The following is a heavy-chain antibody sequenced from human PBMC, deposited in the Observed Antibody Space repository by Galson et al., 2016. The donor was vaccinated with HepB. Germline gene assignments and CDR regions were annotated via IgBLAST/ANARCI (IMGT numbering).Heavy chain of an antibody. D-gene: IGHD3-10*01. J-gene: IGHJ4*02. CDR3: ARDILWFGELTRVYYFDY. CDR1: GFTFSSYG. V-gene: IGHV3-33*01. CDR2: IWYDGSNK. Sequence: SLRLSCAASGFTFSSYGMHWVRQAPGKGLEWVAVIWYDGSNKYYADSVKGRFTISRDNAKNSLYLQMNSLRAEDTAVYYCARDILWFGELTRVYYFDYWGQGTLVTVSS.